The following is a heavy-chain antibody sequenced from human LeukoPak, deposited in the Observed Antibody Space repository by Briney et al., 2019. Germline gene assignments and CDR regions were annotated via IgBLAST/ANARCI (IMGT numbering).Heavy chain of an antibody. D-gene: IGHD3-16*01. CDR1: GYRFSNYW. CDR3: ARHFDYVWGSYADY. Sequence: GESLQISFEGSGYRFSNYWIAWVRPMPGKGLEWMGTIYPGDSDTRYSPSFQGQVTISADKSIRIAYLQWRSLKASDTAMYYCARHFDYVWGSYADYWGQGTLVTVSS. J-gene: IGHJ4*02. CDR2: IYPGDSDT. V-gene: IGHV5-51*01.